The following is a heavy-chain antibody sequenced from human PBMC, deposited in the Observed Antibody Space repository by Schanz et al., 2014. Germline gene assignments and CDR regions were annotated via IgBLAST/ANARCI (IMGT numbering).Heavy chain of an antibody. D-gene: IGHD2-8*02. CDR1: GLNFDYYG. J-gene: IGHJ4*02. Sequence: QVQLVESGGGVVQPGRSLRLSCATSGLNFDYYGMNWVRQAPGKGLEWVANIGYDGSEKYYVDSVKGRFTISRDNGKKSLYLQMNSLRAEDTAVYFCAKDTGYCHGGACYCFEYWGLGILVTVSS. CDR3: AKDTGYCHGGACYCFEY. V-gene: IGHV3-33*06. CDR2: IGYDGSEK.